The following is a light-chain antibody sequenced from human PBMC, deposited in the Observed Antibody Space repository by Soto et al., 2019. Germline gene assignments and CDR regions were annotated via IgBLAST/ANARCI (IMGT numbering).Light chain of an antibody. J-gene: IGKJ2*01. CDR1: QRISNN. V-gene: IGKV3-15*01. CDR2: GAS. Sequence: EIVMTQSPATLSVSPGERATLSCRASQRISNNLAWYQQKAGQAPRLLIYGASTRATGIPARFSGSGSETEFTLTISSLQSEYFAVYYCQQYNNWPPYTFGQGTKLEI. CDR3: QQYNNWPPYT.